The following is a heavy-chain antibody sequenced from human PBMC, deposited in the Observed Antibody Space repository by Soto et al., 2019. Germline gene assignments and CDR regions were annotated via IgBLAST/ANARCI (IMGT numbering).Heavy chain of an antibody. Sequence: PGGALRLSCTAAGLTFGDYPMSWFRQAPGKGLEWVGFIRSKAYGGTTEYAASVKGRFTISRDDSKSIAYLQMNSLKTEDTAVYYCNRHRMDYHSDYWGQGTLVTVSS. V-gene: IGHV3-49*03. D-gene: IGHD4-17*01. CDR2: IRSKAYGGTT. J-gene: IGHJ4*02. CDR1: GLTFGDYP. CDR3: NRHRMDYHSDY.